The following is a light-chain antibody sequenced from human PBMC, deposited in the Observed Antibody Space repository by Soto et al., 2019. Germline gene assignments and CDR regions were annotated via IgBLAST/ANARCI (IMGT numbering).Light chain of an antibody. CDR1: QSVSSSS. V-gene: IGKV3-20*01. Sequence: EIVLTQSPGTLSLSPGERATLSCRASQSVSSSSLAWYQQKPGQAPRLLIYDASYRATDIPPRFSGSGSGTDFTLTISSLEPEDFAVYYCQQYNDRPRTFGQGTKVDIK. CDR2: DAS. J-gene: IGKJ1*01. CDR3: QQYNDRPRT.